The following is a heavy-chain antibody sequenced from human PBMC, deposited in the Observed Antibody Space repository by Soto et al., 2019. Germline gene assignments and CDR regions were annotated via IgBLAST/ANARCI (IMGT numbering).Heavy chain of an antibody. CDR3: SIDPLVYDILTGFRKNWFDP. CDR1: GYTFTSYG. J-gene: IGHJ5*02. D-gene: IGHD3-9*01. Sequence: ASVKVSCKASGYTFTSYGISWVRQAPGQGLEWMGWISAYNGNTNYAQKLQGRVTMTTDTSTSTAYMELRSLRSDDTAVYYFSIDPLVYDILTGFRKNWFDPWGQGTLVTVSS. V-gene: IGHV1-18*01. CDR2: ISAYNGNT.